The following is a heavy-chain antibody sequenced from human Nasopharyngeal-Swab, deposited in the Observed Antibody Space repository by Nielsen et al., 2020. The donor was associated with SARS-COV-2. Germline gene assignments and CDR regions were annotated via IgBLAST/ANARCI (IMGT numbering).Heavy chain of an antibody. V-gene: IGHV3-23*01. J-gene: IGHJ4*02. CDR2: ISGSGGST. CDR3: AKEPFYDFWSGYYWDY. Sequence: WIRQPPGKGLEWVSAISGSGGSTYYADSVKGRFTISRDNSKNTLYLQMNSLRAEDTAVYYCAKEPFYDFWSGYYWDYWGQGTLATVSS. D-gene: IGHD3-3*01.